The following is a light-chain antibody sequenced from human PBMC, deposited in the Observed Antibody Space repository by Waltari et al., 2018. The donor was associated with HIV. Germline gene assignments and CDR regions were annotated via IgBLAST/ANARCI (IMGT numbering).Light chain of an antibody. Sequence: QTVVTQESSFSVSPGGTVTLTCGLNSGPVSTSYYPGWYRQTPGQAPRPLMYNTVPRSSGVPDRCAGSILGNKAALTITGAQADDESTYYCMLFMGGGIWVFGGGTKLTVL. CDR1: SGPVSTSYY. V-gene: IGLV8-61*01. CDR3: MLFMGGGIWV. J-gene: IGLJ3*02. CDR2: NTV.